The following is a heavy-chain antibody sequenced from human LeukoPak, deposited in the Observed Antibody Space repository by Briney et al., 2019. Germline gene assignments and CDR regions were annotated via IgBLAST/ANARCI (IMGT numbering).Heavy chain of an antibody. V-gene: IGHV4-39*07. D-gene: IGHD6-6*01. CDR2: IYYSGST. J-gene: IGHJ3*02. CDR1: GGSISSSSYY. Sequence: PSETLSLTCTVSGGSISSSSYYWGWIRQPPGKGLEWIGSIYYSGSTYYNPSLKSRVTISVDTSKNQFSLKLSSVTAADTAVYYCARANPSSIAARRVVSYAFDIWGQGTMVTVSS. CDR3: ARANPSSIAARRVVSYAFDI.